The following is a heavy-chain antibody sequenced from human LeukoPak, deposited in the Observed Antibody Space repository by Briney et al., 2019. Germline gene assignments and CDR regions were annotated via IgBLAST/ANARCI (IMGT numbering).Heavy chain of an antibody. CDR3: AKEHSSSWHLGD. Sequence: GGSLRLSCAASGFIFSNYWMSWVRQAPGKGLEWVSAISGSGGSTYHADSVKGRFTISRDNSKNTLYLQMNSLRAEDTAVYYCAKEHSSSWHLGDWGQGTLVTVSS. D-gene: IGHD6-13*01. V-gene: IGHV3-23*01. CDR2: ISGSGGST. CDR1: GFIFSNYW. J-gene: IGHJ4*02.